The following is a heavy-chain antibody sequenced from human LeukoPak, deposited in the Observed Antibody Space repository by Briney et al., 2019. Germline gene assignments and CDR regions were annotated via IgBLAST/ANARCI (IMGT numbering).Heavy chain of an antibody. J-gene: IGHJ3*02. CDR1: GGSISSYY. D-gene: IGHD4-17*01. V-gene: IGHV4-59*01. CDR3: AREKVTNAFDI. CDR2: IYYSGST. Sequence: SETLSLTCTVSGGSISSYYWSWIRQPPGKGLEWIGYIYYSGSTNYNPSLKSRVTISVDTSKNQFSLKLSSVTAADTAVYYCAREKVTNAFDIWGQGTMVTVSS.